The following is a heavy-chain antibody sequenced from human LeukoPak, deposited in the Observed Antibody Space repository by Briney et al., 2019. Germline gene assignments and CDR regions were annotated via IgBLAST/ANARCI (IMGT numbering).Heavy chain of an antibody. Sequence: GGSLGLSCAASGFTFSSHSLNWVRQAPGKGLEWVSSISSSSSYIYYADSVKGRFTISRDNAKNSLYLQLNSLRAEDTAVYYCARDQSDILTPYYYDYWGQEALVTVSS. D-gene: IGHD3-9*01. V-gene: IGHV3-21*01. CDR3: ARDQSDILTPYYYDY. CDR2: ISSSSSYI. J-gene: IGHJ4*02. CDR1: GFTFSSHS.